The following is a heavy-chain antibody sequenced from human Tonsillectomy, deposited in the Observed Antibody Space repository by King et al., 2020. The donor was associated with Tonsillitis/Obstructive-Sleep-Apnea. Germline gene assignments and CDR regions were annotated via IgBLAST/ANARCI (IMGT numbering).Heavy chain of an antibody. CDR1: GYTFSNYG. J-gene: IGHJ4*02. Sequence: VQLVQSGAEVKKPGASVKVSCKASGYTFSNYGISWVRQAPGQGLEWMGWISAYNGHTNSAQKLQGRGTMTTDTSTSTAFMELRSLRSDDTAVYYCAKDSMSHYYDSSAYYTFDYWGQGTLVTVSS. CDR3: AKDSMSHYYDSSAYYTFDY. V-gene: IGHV1-18*01. CDR2: ISAYNGHT. D-gene: IGHD3-22*01.